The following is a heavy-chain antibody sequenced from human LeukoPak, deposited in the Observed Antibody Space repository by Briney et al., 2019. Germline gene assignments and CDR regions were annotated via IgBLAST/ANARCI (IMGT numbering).Heavy chain of an antibody. V-gene: IGHV3-23*01. CDR1: GFTFSSYA. Sequence: PGGSLRLSCAASGFTFSSYAMSWVRQAPGKGLEWVSGLSGIGENTIYADSVKGRFTISRDNSKNTLYLQMNSLRAEDTAVYYCAKDGTSRYCSSTSCAGAFDIWGQGTMVTVSS. D-gene: IGHD2-2*01. CDR2: LSGIGENT. CDR3: AKDGTSRYCSSTSCAGAFDI. J-gene: IGHJ3*02.